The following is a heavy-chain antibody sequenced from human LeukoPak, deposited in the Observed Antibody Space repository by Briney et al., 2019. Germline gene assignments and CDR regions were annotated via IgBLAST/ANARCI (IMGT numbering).Heavy chain of an antibody. Sequence: SETLSLTCTVSGGSISSYYWSWIRQPAGRGLEWIGRIYTSGSTNYNPSLKSRITISVDTSKNQFSLKLSSVTAADTAVYYCARNSCPSGSCYDNRGYFDYWGQGTLVTVSS. J-gene: IGHJ4*02. CDR3: ARNSCPSGSCYDNRGYFDY. CDR2: IYTSGST. V-gene: IGHV4-4*07. D-gene: IGHD2-15*01. CDR1: GGSISSYY.